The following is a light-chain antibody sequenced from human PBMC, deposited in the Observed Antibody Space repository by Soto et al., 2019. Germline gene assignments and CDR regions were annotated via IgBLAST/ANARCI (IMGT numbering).Light chain of an antibody. CDR3: QQYRSSPLT. J-gene: IGKJ4*01. CDR1: QSVSSSY. V-gene: IGKV3-20*01. Sequence: EIVLTQSPCTLSLSPGERATLSCRASQSVSSSYLAWYQQKPGQAPRLLIYGASSRATGIPDRFSGSGSGTDFTLTISRLEPEDFAVYYCQQYRSSPLTFGGGTKVDIK. CDR2: GAS.